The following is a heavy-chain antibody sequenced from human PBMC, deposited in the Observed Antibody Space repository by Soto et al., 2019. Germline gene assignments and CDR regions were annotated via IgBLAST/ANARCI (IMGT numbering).Heavy chain of an antibody. CDR2: IYTSGST. CDR1: GGSISSYY. CDR3: ARDLGVMATITYYYGMDV. V-gene: IGHV4-4*07. D-gene: IGHD5-12*01. Sequence: PSETLSLTCTVSGGSISSYYWSWIRQPAGKGLEWIGRIYTSGSTNYNPSLKSRVTMSVDTSKNQFSLKLSSVTAADTAVYYCARDLGVMATITYYYGMDVWGQGTTVTVSS. J-gene: IGHJ6*02.